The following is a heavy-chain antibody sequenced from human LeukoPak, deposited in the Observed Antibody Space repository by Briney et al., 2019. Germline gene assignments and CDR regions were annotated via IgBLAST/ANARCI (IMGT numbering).Heavy chain of an antibody. CDR3: AKAPVTSCRGAFCYPFDY. CDR2: MSSSDDGR. Sequence: GGSLRLSCATSGFSFSSYAMSWVRRAPGKGLEWVSAMSSSDDGRYYAASVRGRFTISRDTSRSTLYLQMNSLRAEDAAVYYCAKAPVTSCRGAFCYPFDYWGQGTLVTVSS. D-gene: IGHD2-15*01. V-gene: IGHV3-23*01. CDR1: GFSFSSYA. J-gene: IGHJ4*02.